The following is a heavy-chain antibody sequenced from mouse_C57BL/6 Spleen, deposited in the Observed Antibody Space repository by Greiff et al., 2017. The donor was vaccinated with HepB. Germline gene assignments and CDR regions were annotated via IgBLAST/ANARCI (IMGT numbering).Heavy chain of an antibody. V-gene: IGHV5-9*01. CDR2: ISGGGGNT. CDR1: GFTFSSYT. D-gene: IGHD1-3*01. Sequence: EVQGVESGGGLVKPGGSLKLSCAASGFTFSSYTMSWVRQTPEKRLEWVATISGGGGNTYYPDSVKGRFTISRDNAKNTLYLQMSSLRSEDTALYYCARYKSGKGYFDVWGTGTTVTVSS. CDR3: ARYKSGKGYFDV. J-gene: IGHJ1*03.